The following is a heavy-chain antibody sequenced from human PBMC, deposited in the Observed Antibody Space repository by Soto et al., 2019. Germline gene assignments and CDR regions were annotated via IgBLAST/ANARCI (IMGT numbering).Heavy chain of an antibody. J-gene: IGHJ6*02. D-gene: IGHD1-26*01. CDR1: GFTVSSNY. V-gene: IGHV3-66*01. Sequence: PGGSLILSCAAAGFTVSSNYMSWVRQAAGKGLEWISIIYSAGNTYYADSVKGRFTISRDNSKNTLYLQMNSLGAEDTAVYYCARDFVVGGPTINYYYGMDVWGQGTTVTVSS. CDR2: IYSAGNT. CDR3: ARDFVVGGPTINYYYGMDV.